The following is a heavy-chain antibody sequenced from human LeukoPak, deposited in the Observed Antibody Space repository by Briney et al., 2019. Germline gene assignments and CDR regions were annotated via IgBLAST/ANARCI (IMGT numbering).Heavy chain of an antibody. J-gene: IGHJ6*03. CDR2: IWYDGSDK. CDR1: GFTFSSYG. Sequence: PGRSLRLSCAASGFTFSSYGMRWVRQAPGKGLEWVAVIWYDGSDKYYADSVKGRFTISRDNSKNTLYLQMNSLRAEDTAVYYCAKDLRRTGYYYMDVWGKGTTVTVSS. CDR3: AKDLRRTGYYYMDV. V-gene: IGHV3-33*06.